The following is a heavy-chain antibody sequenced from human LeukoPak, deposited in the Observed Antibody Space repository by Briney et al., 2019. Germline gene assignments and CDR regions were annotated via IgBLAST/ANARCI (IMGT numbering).Heavy chain of an antibody. CDR1: GGSISGSSYY. Sequence: SETLSLTCTVSGGSISGSSYYWGWIRQPPGKGLEWIGSIYYSGSTYYNPSLKSRVTISVDTSKNQFSLKLSSVTAADTAVYYCARGPRYDYVWGSYRPINWFDPWGQGTLVTVSS. CDR2: IYYSGST. J-gene: IGHJ5*02. CDR3: ARGPRYDYVWGSYRPINWFDP. V-gene: IGHV4-39*01. D-gene: IGHD3-16*02.